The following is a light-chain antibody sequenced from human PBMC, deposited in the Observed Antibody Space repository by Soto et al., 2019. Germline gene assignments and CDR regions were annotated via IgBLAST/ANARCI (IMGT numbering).Light chain of an antibody. CDR2: WAS. CDR1: QSVLYSSNNKNY. Sequence: DIVMTQSPDSLAVSLGDRATINCKSSQSVLYSSNNKNYLAWYQQRPGQPPKLLIYWASTRESGVPDRFSGSGSGTEFTLTITSLQAEDVAVYYCQQYESTPPTFGQGTKLEIK. V-gene: IGKV4-1*01. J-gene: IGKJ2*01. CDR3: QQYESTPPT.